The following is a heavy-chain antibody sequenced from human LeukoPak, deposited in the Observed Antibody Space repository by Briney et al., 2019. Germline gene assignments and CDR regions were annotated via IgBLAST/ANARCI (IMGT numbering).Heavy chain of an antibody. Sequence: PSGTLSLTCAVSSDSTISSSNWWTWVRQPPGKGLEWIGEIYHSGNTNYNLSLKSRVTISVDKSKNQFSLKLTSVTAADTAVYYCARGGYSGRWFGYWGQGALVAVSS. CDR3: ARGGYSGRWFGY. V-gene: IGHV4-4*02. J-gene: IGHJ4*02. D-gene: IGHD5-12*01. CDR2: IYHSGNT. CDR1: SDSTISSSNW.